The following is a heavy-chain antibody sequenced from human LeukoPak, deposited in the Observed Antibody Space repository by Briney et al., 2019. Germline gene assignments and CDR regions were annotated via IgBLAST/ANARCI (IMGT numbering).Heavy chain of an antibody. CDR2: NSSSSEP. V-gene: IGHV3-11*03. CDR3: AGGVVATILSLLY. J-gene: IGHJ4*02. D-gene: IGHD5-12*01. CDR1: GFTFSDYY. Sequence: GGSLRLSCAASGFTFSDYYMSWIRHAPGKGLEWISYNSSSSEPNYADSVKGRFTISRDNAKNPLYLQMNSLRVEDTVVYYCAGGVVATILSLLYWGRGTLVSVSS.